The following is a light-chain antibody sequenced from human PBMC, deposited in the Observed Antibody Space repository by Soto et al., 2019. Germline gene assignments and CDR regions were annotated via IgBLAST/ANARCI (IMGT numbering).Light chain of an antibody. V-gene: IGKV3-11*01. Sequence: IVLRHHPARLSLSRGGRATLSCRASLRLSSYLARSQQKPGQAPRLLLYDASNRATGIPARFSGSGSGTDFTLTISVLAPEDFAAYDFQHLSNVRVDKFGEGTKVDNK. CDR3: QHLSNVRVDK. CDR1: LRLSSY. J-gene: IGKJ1*01. CDR2: DAS.